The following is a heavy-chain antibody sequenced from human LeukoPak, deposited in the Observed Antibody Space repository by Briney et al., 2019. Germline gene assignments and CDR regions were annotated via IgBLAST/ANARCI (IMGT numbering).Heavy chain of an antibody. J-gene: IGHJ3*02. CDR3: TTDREWELLLSRVGAFDI. CDR1: GFTFSNAW. CDR2: IKSKTDGGTT. D-gene: IGHD1-26*01. Sequence: GGSLRLSCAASGFTFSNAWMSWVRQAPGKGLEWVGRIKSKTDGGTTDYAAPVKGRFTISRDDSKNTLYLQVNSLETEDTAVYYCTTDREWELLLSRVGAFDIWGQGTMVTVSS. V-gene: IGHV3-15*01.